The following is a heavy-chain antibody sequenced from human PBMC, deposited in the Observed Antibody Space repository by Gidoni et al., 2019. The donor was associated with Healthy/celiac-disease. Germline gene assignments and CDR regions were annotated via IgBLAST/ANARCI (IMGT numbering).Heavy chain of an antibody. CDR3: ARGNSGSYYNYYYYGMDV. CDR1: GGSILSYS. CDR2: IYYSGST. J-gene: IGHJ6*02. V-gene: IGHV4-59*01. D-gene: IGHD1-26*01. Sequence: VQLQQSGPGLVKPSETLSLTCTVSGGSILSYSWSWIRQPPGKGLEWIGYIYYSGSTNYNPSLKSRVTISVDTSKNQFSLKLSSVTAADTAVYDCARGNSGSYYNYYYYGMDVWGQGTTVTVSS.